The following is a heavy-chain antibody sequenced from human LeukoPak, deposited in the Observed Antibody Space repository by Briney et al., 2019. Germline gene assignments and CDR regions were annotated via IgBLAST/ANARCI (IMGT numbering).Heavy chain of an antibody. D-gene: IGHD3-22*01. V-gene: IGHV4-4*07. CDR1: GGSISSYY. CDR3: ARMYRDSSGYYYFDY. Sequence: SETLSLTCTVSGGSISSYYWSWIRQPAGKGLEWIGRIYTSGSTNYNPSLKGRVTMSVDTSKNQFSLKLSSVTAADTAVYYCARMYRDSSGYYYFDYWGQGTLVTVSS. J-gene: IGHJ4*02. CDR2: IYTSGST.